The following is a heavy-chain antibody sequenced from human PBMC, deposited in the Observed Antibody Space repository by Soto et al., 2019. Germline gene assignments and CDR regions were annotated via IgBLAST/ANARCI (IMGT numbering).Heavy chain of an antibody. Sequence: QVQLQESGPGLMKPSETLSLTCDVSGDSISTYYWSWIRQPPGKGLEWIGYVYYSGSTLYNHSLESRVTMSIDMSKKQVSLKLTSVIAADTAVYYCARTRMIESWIDYWGHGTLVTVSS. CDR3: ARTRMIESWIDY. D-gene: IGHD2-21*01. V-gene: IGHV4-59*01. J-gene: IGHJ4*01. CDR1: GDSISTYY. CDR2: VYYSGST.